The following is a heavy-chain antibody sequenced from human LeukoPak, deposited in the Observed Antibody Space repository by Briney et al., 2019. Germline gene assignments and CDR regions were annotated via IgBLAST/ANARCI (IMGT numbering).Heavy chain of an antibody. D-gene: IGHD3/OR15-3a*01. CDR2: ISSNGERT. V-gene: IGHV3-64*02. Sequence: PGGSLRLSCAASGFTFSTSAMHWVRQAPGKGLEYVSAISSNGERTYYVDSVKGRFTISRDNSKNTLYLQKGSLRAEDTAVYYCARWTGTYCDYWGQGTLVTVSS. J-gene: IGHJ4*02. CDR3: ARWTGTYCDY. CDR1: GFTFSTSA.